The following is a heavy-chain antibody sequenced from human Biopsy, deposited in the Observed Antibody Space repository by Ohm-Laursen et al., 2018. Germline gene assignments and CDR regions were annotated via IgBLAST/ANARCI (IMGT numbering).Heavy chain of an antibody. CDR3: ARGKNKGLSTGLPRPYHYTLDF. J-gene: IGHJ6*02. V-gene: IGHV3-11*01. CDR2: ISARDGVV. Sequence: SLRLSCSASGLIFSDYYMSWIRQAPGKGLEWIAYISARDGVVYYADSVKGRFTISRDNTNNSLYLQMTSLRPKGTAVFYCARGKNKGLSTGLPRPYHYTLDFWGPGTTVTVSS. D-gene: IGHD3-22*01. CDR1: GLIFSDYY.